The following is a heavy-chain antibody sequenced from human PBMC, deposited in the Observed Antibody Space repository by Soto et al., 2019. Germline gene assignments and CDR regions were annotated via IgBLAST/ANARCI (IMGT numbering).Heavy chain of an antibody. CDR3: AKVAKYGVVVEYFDS. D-gene: IGHD3-3*01. CDR1: GFPFANFC. J-gene: IGHJ4*02. Sequence: XGSLRLTCGTSGFPFANFCMGWVRQAPGKGLYWVSGISSSGRRTYYADSVKGRFTISRDNSKNTLYLQMDSLRGDDTAVYYCAKVAKYGVVVEYFDSWGQGALVTVSS. V-gene: IGHV3-23*01. CDR2: ISSSGRRT.